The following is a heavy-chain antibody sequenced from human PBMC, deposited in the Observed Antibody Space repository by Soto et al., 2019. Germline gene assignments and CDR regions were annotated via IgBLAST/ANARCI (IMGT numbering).Heavy chain of an antibody. CDR3: ARESEDLTSNFDY. V-gene: IGHV3-21*06. Sequence: PGGSLRLSCAASGFTFTRYSMNWVRQAPGKGLEWVSTISSTTNYIYYGDSMKGRFTISRDNAKNSLYLEMNSLRAEDTAVYHCARESEDLTSNFDYWGQGTLVTVS. CDR2: ISSTTNYI. J-gene: IGHJ4*02. CDR1: GFTFTRYS.